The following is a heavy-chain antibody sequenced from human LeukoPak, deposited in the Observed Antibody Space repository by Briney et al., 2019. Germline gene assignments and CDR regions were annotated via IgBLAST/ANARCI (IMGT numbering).Heavy chain of an antibody. CDR3: AKDPMHGEWLFDGSLRV. J-gene: IGHJ6*02. CDR2: ISYDGSNK. CDR1: GFTFSSYG. V-gene: IGHV3-30*18. Sequence: PGRSLRLSCAASGFTFSSYGMHWVRQAPGKGLEWVAVISYDGSNKYYADSVKGRFTISRDISKNTLYLQMNSLRAEDTAVYYCAKDPMHGEWLFDGSLRVWGQGTTVTVSS. D-gene: IGHD3-3*01.